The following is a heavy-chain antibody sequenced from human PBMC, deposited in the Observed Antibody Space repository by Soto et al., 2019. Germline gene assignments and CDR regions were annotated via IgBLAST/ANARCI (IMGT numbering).Heavy chain of an antibody. CDR1: GFTFGDYA. CDR3: TREGGYTYYDFWSGYSQPYYYYYYGMDV. Sequence: GGSLKLSCTASGFTFGDYAMSWVRQAPGKGLEWVGFIRSKAYGGTTEYAASVKGRFTISRDDSKSIAYLQMNSPKTDDTAVYYCTREGGYTYYDFWSGYSQPYYYYYYGMDVLGQGTTVTVSS. D-gene: IGHD3-3*01. CDR2: IRSKAYGGTT. V-gene: IGHV3-49*04. J-gene: IGHJ6*02.